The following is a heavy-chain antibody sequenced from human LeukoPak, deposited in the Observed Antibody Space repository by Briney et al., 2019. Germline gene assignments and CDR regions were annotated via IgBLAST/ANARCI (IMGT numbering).Heavy chain of an antibody. CDR1: GGTFSSST. Sequence: ASVKVSCKASGGTFSSSTISWVRQAPGQGLEWMGGTIPIFGTTNYAQRFQGRVTITADESTSTAYMDLRSLRSEDTAVYYCASLLDIVATIDFWGQGTLVTV. V-gene: IGHV1-69*13. CDR2: TIPIFGTT. D-gene: IGHD5-12*01. CDR3: ASLLDIVATIDF. J-gene: IGHJ4*02.